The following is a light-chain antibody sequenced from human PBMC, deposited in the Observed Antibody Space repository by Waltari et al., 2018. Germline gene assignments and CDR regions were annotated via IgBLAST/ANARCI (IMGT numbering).Light chain of an antibody. CDR2: QAS. V-gene: IGKV1-5*03. CDR1: QSVSRN. Sequence: MTQSPATLSVSPGERATLSCRASQSVSRNLAWYQQKPGKAPKLLIYQASSLESGVPSTFSGSASGTDFTLTISSLQPDDFATYYCQQYHTYPWTFGQGTKVETK. CDR3: QQYHTYPWT. J-gene: IGKJ1*01.